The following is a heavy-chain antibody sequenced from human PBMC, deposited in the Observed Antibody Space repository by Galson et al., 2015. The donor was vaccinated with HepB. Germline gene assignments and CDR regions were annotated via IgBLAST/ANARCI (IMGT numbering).Heavy chain of an antibody. J-gene: IGHJ6*02. D-gene: IGHD3-10*01. Sequence: SLRLSCAASGFTFSSYEMNWVRQAPGKGLEWVSYISSSGSTIYYADSVKGRFTISRDNAKNSLYLQMNSLRAEDTAVYYCARGGEDGSGSYYRGWDYYYYGMDVWGQGTTVTVSS. CDR3: ARGGEDGSGSYYRGWDYYYYGMDV. CDR1: GFTFSSYE. CDR2: ISSSGSTI. V-gene: IGHV3-48*03.